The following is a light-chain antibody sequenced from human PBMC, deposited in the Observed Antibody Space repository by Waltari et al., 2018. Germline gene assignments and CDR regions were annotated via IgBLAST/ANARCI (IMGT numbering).Light chain of an antibody. CDR1: QGISDH. V-gene: IGKV1D-8*01. CDR2: GAY. J-gene: IGKJ2*01. CDR3: QQYYTFPYT. Sequence: VISMTQSPSFLSASTGDRVTISCRVSQGISDHLAWYQQKPGKAPDLLIFGAYTLQSGVPPRFSGGGSGTDFTLTISDLQSEDFATYYCQQYYTFPYTFGQGTKLEI.